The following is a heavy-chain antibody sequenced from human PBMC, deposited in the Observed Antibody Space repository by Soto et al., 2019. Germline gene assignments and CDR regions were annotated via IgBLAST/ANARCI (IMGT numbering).Heavy chain of an antibody. CDR3: ARAPPIFDYGDYTTVFDY. D-gene: IGHD4-17*01. V-gene: IGHV4-34*01. CDR2: INYSGST. CDR1: GGNFGGYY. Sequence: PSETQSLTSTVYGGNFGGYYWSWIRQPPGKGLEWIGGINYSGSTNYNPSLKSRVTISVDTSKNQFSLKLSSVTAADTAVYYCARAPPIFDYGDYTTVFDYWGQGTLVTVSS. J-gene: IGHJ4*02.